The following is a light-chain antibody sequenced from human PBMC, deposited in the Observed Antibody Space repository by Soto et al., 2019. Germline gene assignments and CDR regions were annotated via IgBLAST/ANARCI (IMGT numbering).Light chain of an antibody. CDR1: QSISSY. Sequence: DIQMTQSPSSLSASVGDRVTITCRASQSISSYLNWYQQKPGKAPKLLIYAASSLQSGVPSRFSGSGSGTDFTLTISSLQPEDFVTYYCQQSYSTPVTFGQGTKVEIK. CDR2: AAS. J-gene: IGKJ1*01. CDR3: QQSYSTPVT. V-gene: IGKV1-39*01.